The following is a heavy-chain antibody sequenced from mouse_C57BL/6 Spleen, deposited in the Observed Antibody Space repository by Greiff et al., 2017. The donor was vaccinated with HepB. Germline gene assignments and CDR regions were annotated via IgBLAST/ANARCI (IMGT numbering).Heavy chain of an antibody. D-gene: IGHD2-1*01. CDR1: GYTFTSYW. CDR2: IYPGSGST. J-gene: IGHJ3*01. V-gene: IGHV1-55*01. CDR3: ARGNSWFAY. Sequence: QVQLQQPGAELVKPGASVTMSCKASGYTFTSYWLTWVKQRPGQGLEWIGDIYPGSGSTNYNEKFKSKATLTLDTSSSTAYMQLSSLTSEDSAVYYCARGNSWFAYWGQGTLVTVSA.